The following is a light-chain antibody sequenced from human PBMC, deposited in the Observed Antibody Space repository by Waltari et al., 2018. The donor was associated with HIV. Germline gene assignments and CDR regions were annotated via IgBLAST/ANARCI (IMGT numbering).Light chain of an antibody. CDR2: GTS. V-gene: IGKV3-20*01. J-gene: IGKJ1*01. CDR3: QQYGSSPWT. Sequence: EIVLTQSPGTLSMSPGERATLSCRASQSVGSSNLAWYQQTPGQAPRLLIYGTSNRATGTPDRFSGSGSATDFILTINRLETEDFAVYHCQQYGSSPWTFGQGTKVEIK. CDR1: QSVGSSN.